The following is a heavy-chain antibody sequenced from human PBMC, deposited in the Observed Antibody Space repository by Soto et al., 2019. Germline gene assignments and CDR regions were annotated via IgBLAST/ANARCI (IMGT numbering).Heavy chain of an antibody. CDR3: ARLVTD. CDR1: GFTFSNHA. V-gene: IGHV3-23*01. Sequence: EVQLLDSGGALVQPGGSLRLSCATSGFTFSNHAMSWVRQAPGKGLEWVSTFTTSGDFTYYADSVKGLFTISRDNSKSTLYLQMNRLRVEDTAVYYCARLVTDWGQGTLVTVSS. D-gene: IGHD6-6*01. CDR2: FTTSGDFT. J-gene: IGHJ4*02.